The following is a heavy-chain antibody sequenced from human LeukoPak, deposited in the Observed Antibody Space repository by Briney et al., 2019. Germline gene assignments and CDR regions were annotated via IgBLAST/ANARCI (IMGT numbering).Heavy chain of an antibody. J-gene: IGHJ4*02. CDR3: ARGGSSGYYDFWSGYYSFDY. Sequence: ASVKVSCKASGGTFSSYAISWVRQAPGQGLEWMGWINPNSGGTNYAQKFQGWVTMTRDTSISTAYMELSRLRSDDTAVYYCARGGSSGYYDFWSGYYSFDYWGQGTLVTVSS. D-gene: IGHD3-3*01. CDR1: GGTFSSYA. V-gene: IGHV1-2*04. CDR2: INPNSGGT.